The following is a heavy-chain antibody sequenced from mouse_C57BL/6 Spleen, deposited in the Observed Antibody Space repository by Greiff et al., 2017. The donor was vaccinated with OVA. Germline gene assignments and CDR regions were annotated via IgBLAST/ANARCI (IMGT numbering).Heavy chain of an antibody. D-gene: IGHD2-4*01. V-gene: IGHV1-74*01. Sequence: QVQLQQPGAELVKPGASVKVSCKASGYTFTSYWMHWVKQRPGQGLEWIGRIHPSDSDTNYTQKFTGKATLTVDKSSSTAYMQRSSLTAEDSGFYYCAIYYDYDGGCAYWGQGNTLTGAS. CDR3: AIYYDYDGGCAY. CDR2: IHPSDSDT. CDR1: GYTFTSYW. J-gene: IGHJ2*01.